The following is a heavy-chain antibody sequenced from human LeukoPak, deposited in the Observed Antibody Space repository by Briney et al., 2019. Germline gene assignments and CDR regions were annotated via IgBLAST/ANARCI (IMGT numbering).Heavy chain of an antibody. CDR1: GGSFSGYY. D-gene: IGHD1-26*01. J-gene: IGHJ6*03. V-gene: IGHV4-34*01. Sequence: PSETLSLTCAVYGGSFSGYYWSWIRQPPGKGLEWIGEINHSGSTNYNPSLKSRVTISVDTSKNQFSLKLSYVTAEDTAVYYCARGGGSHRGSYYYYYMDVWGKGTTVTVSS. CDR3: ARGGGSHRGSYYYYYMDV. CDR2: INHSGST.